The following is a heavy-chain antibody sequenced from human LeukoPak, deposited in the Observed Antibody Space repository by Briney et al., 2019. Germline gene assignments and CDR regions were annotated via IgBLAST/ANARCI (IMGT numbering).Heavy chain of an antibody. J-gene: IGHJ5*02. V-gene: IGHV1-2*02. CDR3: ARSHGGITIRNWFDP. D-gene: IGHD3-3*01. Sequence: ASLNVSCKASGYTFTAYYIHWVRRAPGQGLEWMGWINPNSGGTESAQKFQGRVTMTRDTSISTAYMELSRLRSDDTAVYYCARSHGGITIRNWFDPWGQGTLVTVSS. CDR2: INPNSGGT. CDR1: GYTFTAYY.